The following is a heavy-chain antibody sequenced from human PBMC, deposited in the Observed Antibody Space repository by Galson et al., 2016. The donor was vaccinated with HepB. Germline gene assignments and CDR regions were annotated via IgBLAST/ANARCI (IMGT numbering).Heavy chain of an antibody. Sequence: SLRLSCAASGFTVSNNYMRWVRQAPGKGLEWVSLIYSGGSTYYADSVKGRFTISRDSSKNMLYLQVNSLRAEDTAVYYCARNRHCSGGSCYGAWGQGTLVTVSS. D-gene: IGHD2-15*01. V-gene: IGHV3-66*01. CDR2: IYSGGST. CDR3: ARNRHCSGGSCYGA. J-gene: IGHJ5*02. CDR1: GFTVSNNY.